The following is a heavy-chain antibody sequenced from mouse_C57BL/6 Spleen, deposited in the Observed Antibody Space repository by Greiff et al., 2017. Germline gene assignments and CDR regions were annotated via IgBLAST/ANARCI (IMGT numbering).Heavy chain of an antibody. V-gene: IGHV5-17*01. CDR2: ISSGSSTI. CDR1: GFTFSDYG. Sequence: EVMLVESGGGLVKPGGSLKLSCAASGFTFSDYGMHWVRQAPEKGLEWVAYISSGSSTIYYADTVKGRFTISSENAKNTLFLQMTSLRSEDTAMYYCARALFYYARDYWGQGTSVTVSS. CDR3: ARALFYYARDY. J-gene: IGHJ4*01.